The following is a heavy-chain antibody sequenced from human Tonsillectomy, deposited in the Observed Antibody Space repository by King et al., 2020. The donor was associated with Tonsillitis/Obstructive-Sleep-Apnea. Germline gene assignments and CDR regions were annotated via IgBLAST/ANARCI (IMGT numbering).Heavy chain of an antibody. Sequence: VQLVESGGGVVQPGRSLRLSCAASGFTFSSYAMHWVRQAPGKGLEWVAVISYDGSNKYYADSVKGRFTISRENSKNTLYLQMNSLRAEDTAVYYCARSSCSGDCLSPNYYYYYGMDVWGQGTTVTVSS. CDR2: ISYDGSNK. CDR3: ARSSCSGDCLSPNYYYYYGMDV. D-gene: IGHD2-21*02. CDR1: GFTFSSYA. V-gene: IGHV3-30*04. J-gene: IGHJ6*02.